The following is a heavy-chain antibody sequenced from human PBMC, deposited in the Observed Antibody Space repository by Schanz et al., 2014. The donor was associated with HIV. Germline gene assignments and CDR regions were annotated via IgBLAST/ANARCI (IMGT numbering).Heavy chain of an antibody. V-gene: IGHV4-31*03. D-gene: IGHD3-16*01. CDR1: GASISSGGYY. CDR3: ARVPPPSKGLPWGDYYYGLDV. CDR2: IYYSGST. Sequence: QVQLQESGPGLVKPSQTLSLTCTVSGASISSGGYYWSWIRQHLGKGLEWIGYIYYSGSTYYNPSLKSRATISVDTSKNQFSLKLSSVTAADTAVYYCARVPPPSKGLPWGDYYYGLDVWGQGTTVTVSS. J-gene: IGHJ6*02.